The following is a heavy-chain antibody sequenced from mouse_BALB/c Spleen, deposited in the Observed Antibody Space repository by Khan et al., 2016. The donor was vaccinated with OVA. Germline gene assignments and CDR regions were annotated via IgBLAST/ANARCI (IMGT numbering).Heavy chain of an antibody. D-gene: IGHD1-2*01. CDR2: ISPESGDT. J-gene: IGHJ3*01. CDR3: ARRNYFGYTVAY. CDR1: GYTFTDYY. V-gene: IGHV1-77*01. Sequence: QVQLQQSGAELARPGASVKLSCTASGYTFTDYYINWVKQRTGQGLEWIGEISPESGDTYYNARFMGKSTLTADKSSSTAYMQLSSLTAEASAVYFCARRNYFGYTVAYWGQGTLVTVSA.